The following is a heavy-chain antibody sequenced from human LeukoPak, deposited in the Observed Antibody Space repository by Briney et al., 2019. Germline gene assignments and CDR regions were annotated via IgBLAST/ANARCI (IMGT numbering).Heavy chain of an antibody. CDR2: IYYSGST. V-gene: IGHV4-39*07. CDR1: GGSISSSSYY. J-gene: IGHJ2*01. D-gene: IGHD3-10*01. Sequence: SETLSLTCSVSGGSISSSSYYWGWIRQPPGKGLEWIGSIYYSGSTYYNPSLKSRVTISVDTSKNQFSLKLSSVTAADTAVYYCARVFYYGSGTFDLWGRGTLVTVSS. CDR3: ARVFYYGSGTFDL.